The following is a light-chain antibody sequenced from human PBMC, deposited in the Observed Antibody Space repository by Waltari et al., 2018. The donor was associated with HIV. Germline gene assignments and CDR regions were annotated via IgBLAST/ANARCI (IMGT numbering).Light chain of an antibody. CDR2: RSN. CDR3: AAWDDSLSGPV. V-gene: IGLV1-47*01. CDR1: SSNIGNNY. Sequence: QSVLTQPPSASGTPGPRVTISCSGSSSNIGNNYVYWYHQLPGTAPNLLIYRSNRRPSGVPDRFSGSKSGTSASLAISGLRSEDEADYYCAAWDDSLSGPVFGGGTKLTVL. J-gene: IGLJ3*02.